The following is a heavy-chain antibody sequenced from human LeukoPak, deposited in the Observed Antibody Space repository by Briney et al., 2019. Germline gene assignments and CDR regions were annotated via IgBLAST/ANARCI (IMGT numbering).Heavy chain of an antibody. D-gene: IGHD4-23*01. J-gene: IGHJ3*02. Sequence: PGGSLRLSCAAPGFTFSSYAMHWVRQAPGKGLEYVSAISSNGGSTYYANSVKGRFTISRDNSKNTLYLQMGSLRAEDMAVYYCARAPRGVVMGGNAFDIWGQGTMVTVSS. CDR3: ARAPRGVVMGGNAFDI. CDR1: GFTFSSYA. V-gene: IGHV3-64*01. CDR2: ISSNGGST.